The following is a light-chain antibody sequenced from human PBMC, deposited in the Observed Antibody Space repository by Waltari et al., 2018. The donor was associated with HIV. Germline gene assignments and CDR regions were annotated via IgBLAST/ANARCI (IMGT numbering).Light chain of an antibody. V-gene: IGLV2-14*01. CDR3: SSYTSSATGVL. CDR2: EVT. CDR1: SSDIGGYNF. Sequence: QSALTQPASVSGSPGPSITISCTGTSSDIGGYNFVSWYQQHPGRAPRLMIYEVTSRPSGVSNRFSGSRSGNTASLTISGLQAEDEADYYCSSYTSSATGVLFGGGTTLTVL. J-gene: IGLJ2*01.